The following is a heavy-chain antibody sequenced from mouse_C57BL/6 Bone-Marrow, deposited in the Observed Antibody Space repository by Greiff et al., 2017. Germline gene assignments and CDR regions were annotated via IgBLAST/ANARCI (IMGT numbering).Heavy chain of an antibody. D-gene: IGHD1-1*01. V-gene: IGHV1-72*01. CDR3: ARDYGSSYQFAY. CDR2: IDPNSGGT. CDR1: GYTFTSYW. J-gene: IGHJ3*01. Sequence: QVQLKQPGAELVKPGASVKLSCTASGYTFTSYWMHWVKQRPGRGLEWIGRIDPNSGGTRYNEKFKSKATLTVDKPSSTAYMQLSILTSEDSAVYYGARDYGSSYQFAYWGQGTLVTVSA.